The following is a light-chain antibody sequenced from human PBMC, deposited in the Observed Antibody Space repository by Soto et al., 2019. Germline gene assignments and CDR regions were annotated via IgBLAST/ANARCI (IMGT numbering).Light chain of an antibody. CDR2: DVS. CDR3: SSFTISRNTVI. CDR1: TSDIGSSNY. V-gene: IGLV2-14*03. Sequence: QSVLAQPASVSGSPGQSIIISCTGTTSDIGSSNYVSWYQLHPGKAPKLMIYDVSNRPSGISNRFSGSKSGNTASLTISGLQAEDEADYYCSSFTISRNTVIFGGGTQLTVL. J-gene: IGLJ2*01.